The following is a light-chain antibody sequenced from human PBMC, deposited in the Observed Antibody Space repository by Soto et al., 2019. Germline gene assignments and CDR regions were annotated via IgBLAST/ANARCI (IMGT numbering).Light chain of an antibody. CDR1: HNIGRF. V-gene: IGKV1-39*01. J-gene: IGKJ1*01. CDR2: GTS. CDR3: QQSFNTTLT. Sequence: IQMTQYPSSRYSSLGDRVTMTCGASHNIGRFLNWYQQKGGNAPKLLIYGTSNLASGVPLRFRGGGSGTDFTLTISTLQNEDGATYYCQQSFNTTLTFGQGTKVDI.